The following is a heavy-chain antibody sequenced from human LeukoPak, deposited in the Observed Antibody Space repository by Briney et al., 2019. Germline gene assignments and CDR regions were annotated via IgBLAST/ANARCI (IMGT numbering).Heavy chain of an antibody. CDR3: ARDRARISDY. CDR2: IYSGGST. CDR1: GFTVSSNY. J-gene: IGHJ4*02. V-gene: IGHV3-53*01. D-gene: IGHD3-10*01. Sequence: GGSLRLSCAASGFTVSSNYMSWVRQAPGKGLEWVSVIYSGGSTYYADSAKGRFTISRDNSKNTLSLQMKSLRAEDTAVYYCARDRARISDYWGQGTLVTVSS.